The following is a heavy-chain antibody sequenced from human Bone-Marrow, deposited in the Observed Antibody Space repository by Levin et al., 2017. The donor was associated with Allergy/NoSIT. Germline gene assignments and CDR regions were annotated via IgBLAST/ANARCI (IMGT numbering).Heavy chain of an antibody. Sequence: SCAASGFTFSSYAMHWVRQAPGKGLEWVAVISYDGSNKYYADSVKGRFTISRDNSKNTLYLQMNSLRAEDTAVYYCARDYPIYYDSSGSLWVGAFDIWGQGTMVTVSS. CDR3: ARDYPIYYDSSGSLWVGAFDI. CDR1: GFTFSSYA. D-gene: IGHD3-22*01. V-gene: IGHV3-30*04. CDR2: ISYDGSNK. J-gene: IGHJ3*02.